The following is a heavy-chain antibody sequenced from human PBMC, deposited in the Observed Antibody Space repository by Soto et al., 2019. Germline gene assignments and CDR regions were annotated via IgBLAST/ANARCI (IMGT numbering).Heavy chain of an antibody. CDR1: GYKFISHS. J-gene: IGHJ6*02. V-gene: IGHV1-18*01. CDR3: ARGAFCGGAPGCRDMDV. D-gene: IGHD2-21*01. CDR2: ISGYNGNT. Sequence: QIQLVQSGGEVKKPGASVKVSCKSSGYKFISHSITWVRQAPGQGLEWMGRISGYNGNTNYAQKLQGRVTITTDTSTNTAYMELRSLRSDDTAVYYCARGAFCGGAPGCRDMDVWGQGTTVTVSS.